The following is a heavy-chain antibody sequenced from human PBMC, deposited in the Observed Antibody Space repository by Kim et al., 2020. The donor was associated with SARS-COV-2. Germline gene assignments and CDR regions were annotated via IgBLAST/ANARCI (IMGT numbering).Heavy chain of an antibody. J-gene: IGHJ2*01. D-gene: IGHD6-13*01. CDR3: AKIELAGYWYFDL. V-gene: IGHV3-23*05. Sequence: YAHPVKGRFPISRDNSKNTMYLQMNSLRVEDTAFYHCAKIELAGYWYFDLWGRGTLVTVSS.